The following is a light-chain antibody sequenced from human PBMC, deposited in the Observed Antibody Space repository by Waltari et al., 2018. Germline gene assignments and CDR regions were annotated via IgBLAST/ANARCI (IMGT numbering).Light chain of an antibody. CDR3: QKYGSTPRP. CDR2: DAS. V-gene: IGKV3-20*01. CDR1: QSLSNNY. J-gene: IGKJ4*01. Sequence: EIVLTQSPGTLSMSPGERASPSCRASQSLSNNYLAWYQHKPGQAPRLLIFDASRRATGIPDRFSGSGSGTDFTLTISSLEPEDFAVYYCQKYGSTPRPFGGGTKVEIK.